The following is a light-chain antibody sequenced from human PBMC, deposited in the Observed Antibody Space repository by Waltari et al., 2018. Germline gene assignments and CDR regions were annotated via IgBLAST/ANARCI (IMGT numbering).Light chain of an antibody. J-gene: IGKJ1*01. V-gene: IGKV3-15*01. CDR2: AAA. Sequence: EIVMTQSPATLSVSPGESATLSCRASQSVRNNLAWYQQRPGQAPRLLSYAAATRATGIPARFSGSGSGTEFTLTISSLQPEDFAVYYCEQSNNWPWTFGQGTKVEIK. CDR1: QSVRNN. CDR3: EQSNNWPWT.